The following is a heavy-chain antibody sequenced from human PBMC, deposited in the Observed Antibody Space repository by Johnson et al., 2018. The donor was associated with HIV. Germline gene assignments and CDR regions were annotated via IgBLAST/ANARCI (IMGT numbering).Heavy chain of an antibody. CDR3: ARDRVATEAFDI. CDR1: GFTVSSNY. Sequence: VQLVESGGGLVQPGGSLRLSCAASGFTVSSNYMSWVRQAPGKGLEWVSVISGSGGSTYYADSVKGRFTISRDNSKNTLFLQMNCLRPEDTAIYYCARDRVATEAFDIWGQGTMVTVSS. J-gene: IGHJ3*02. CDR2: ISGSGGST. D-gene: IGHD5-12*01. V-gene: IGHV3-66*01.